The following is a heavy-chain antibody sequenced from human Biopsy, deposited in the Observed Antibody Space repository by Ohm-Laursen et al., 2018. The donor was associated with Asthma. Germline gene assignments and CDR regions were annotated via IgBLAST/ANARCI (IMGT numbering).Heavy chain of an antibody. CDR3: ARMGINYAMDV. V-gene: IGHV2-70*04. D-gene: IGHD3-10*01. Sequence: TQTLTLTCTFSGFSLSTGGMRVSWIRQPPGKALEWLARIDWDDVKFYSTSLKTRPTISKDTSKNQVVLTMTNMDPVDIATYFCARMGINYAMDVWGHGTTVTVSS. J-gene: IGHJ6*02. CDR2: IDWDDVK. CDR1: GFSLSTGGMR.